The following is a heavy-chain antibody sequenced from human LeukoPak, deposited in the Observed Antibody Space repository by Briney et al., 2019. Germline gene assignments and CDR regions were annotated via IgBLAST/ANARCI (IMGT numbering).Heavy chain of an antibody. D-gene: IGHD6-13*01. V-gene: IGHV4-61*02. J-gene: IGHJ4*02. Sequence: SQTLSLTCTVSGGSISSGSYYWSWIRQPAGKGLEWIGRIYTSGNTNYNPSLKSRVTMSVDTSKNQFSLKLSSVTAADTAVYYCARVTLSIAAAVRKSPFYFDYWGQGTLVTVSS. CDR3: ARVTLSIAAAVRKSPFYFDY. CDR2: IYTSGNT. CDR1: GGSISSGSYY.